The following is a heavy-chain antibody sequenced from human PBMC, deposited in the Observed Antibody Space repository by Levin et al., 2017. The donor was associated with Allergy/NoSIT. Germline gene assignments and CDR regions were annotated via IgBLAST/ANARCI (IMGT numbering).Heavy chain of an antibody. D-gene: IGHD3-10*01. Sequence: ASETLSLTCTVSGHSIRTSTYYWAWIRQPPGRRLEWIGTIYYSGTTYYNPSLRSRVTISVDTSENQFSLKLTSVTAADTAVYYCARHGDFYGSGSYYNDPLDMWGKGTMVTVSS. V-gene: IGHV4-39*01. CDR2: IYYSGTT. CDR1: GHSIRTSTYY. J-gene: IGHJ3*02. CDR3: ARHGDFYGSGSYYNDPLDM.